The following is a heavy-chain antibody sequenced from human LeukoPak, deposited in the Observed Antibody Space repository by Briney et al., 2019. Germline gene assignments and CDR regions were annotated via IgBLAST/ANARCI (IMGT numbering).Heavy chain of an antibody. CDR2: INRIGSA. CDR3: ARAHYGTASPAGGL. D-gene: IGHD1-1*01. V-gene: IGHV4-34*01. CDR1: SGSLSGFY. J-gene: IGHJ4*02. Sequence: SETLSLTCAVYSGSLSGFYWSWIRQPPGRGLEWIGEINRIGSANYNPSLRSRVTVSVDTSKSQFSLKLSSVTAADTAVYYCARAHYGTASPAGGLRGQGTLVTVSS.